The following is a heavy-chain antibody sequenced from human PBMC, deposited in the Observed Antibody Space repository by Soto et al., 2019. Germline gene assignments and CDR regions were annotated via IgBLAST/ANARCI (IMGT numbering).Heavy chain of an antibody. CDR2: INHSGST. Sequence: PSETLSLTCAVYGGSFSGYYWSWIRQPPGKGLEWIGEINHSGSTNYNPSLKSRVTISVDTSKNQFSLKLSSVTAADTAVYYCARGQTTPRYYYYYYMDVWGKGTTVTVSS. J-gene: IGHJ6*03. CDR1: GGSFSGYY. D-gene: IGHD1-1*01. V-gene: IGHV4-34*01. CDR3: ARGQTTPRYYYYYYMDV.